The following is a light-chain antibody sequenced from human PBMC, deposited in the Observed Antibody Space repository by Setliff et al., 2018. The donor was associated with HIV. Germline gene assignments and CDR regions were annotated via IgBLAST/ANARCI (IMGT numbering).Light chain of an antibody. V-gene: IGLV2-11*01. Sequence: QSALTQPASMSGSPGQSLTIFCFGTRSDIGGYEYVSWYQHHPGKAPKLMIYDVTKRPSGVPDRFSGSKSGNTASLTISGLQADDVADYYCCSYAGSYTLVFGGGTKVTVL. CDR2: DVT. J-gene: IGLJ2*01. CDR3: CSYAGSYTLV. CDR1: RSDIGGYEY.